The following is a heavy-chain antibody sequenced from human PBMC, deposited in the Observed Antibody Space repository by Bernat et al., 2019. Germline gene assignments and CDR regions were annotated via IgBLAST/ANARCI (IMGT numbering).Heavy chain of an antibody. Sequence: QVQLVESGGGVVQPGRSLRLSCAASGFTFRNYGIHWVRQAPGKGLEWVAVISYDGSNNYYADSVKGRFTISRDNSKNTVYLQMNSLRPEDTGVYFCAKDPYCSSTTCQPTEDVLDIWGQGTMVTV. CDR2: ISYDGSNN. CDR1: GFTFRNYG. V-gene: IGHV3-30*18. J-gene: IGHJ3*02. CDR3: AKDPYCSSTTCQPTEDVLDI. D-gene: IGHD2-2*01.